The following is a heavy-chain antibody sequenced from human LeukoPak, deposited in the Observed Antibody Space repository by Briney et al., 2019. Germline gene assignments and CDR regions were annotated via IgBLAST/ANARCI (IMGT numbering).Heavy chain of an antibody. V-gene: IGHV3-23*01. CDR3: ARIPSSWSYFDY. J-gene: IGHJ4*02. D-gene: IGHD6-13*01. CDR2: ILGGGDTT. Sequence: GGSLRLSCAASGFTFNYYAMNWVRQAPGKGLEWVSAILGGGDTTSYADSVKGRFTISRENSKNTLYLQMNSLGAEDTAVYYCARIPSSWSYFDYWGQGTLVTVAS. CDR1: GFTFNYYA.